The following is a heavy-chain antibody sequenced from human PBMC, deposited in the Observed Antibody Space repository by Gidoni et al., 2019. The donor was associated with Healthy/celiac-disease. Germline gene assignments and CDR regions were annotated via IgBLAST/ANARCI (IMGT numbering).Heavy chain of an antibody. J-gene: IGHJ6*02. Sequence: HSGSTNYNPSLKSRVTISVDTSKNQFSLKLSSVTAADTAVYYCARGVGIGSDSSGYYGPWGTYYGMDVWGQGTTVTVSS. V-gene: IGHV4-34*01. D-gene: IGHD3-22*01. CDR2: HSGST. CDR3: ARGVGIGSDSSGYYGPWGTYYGMDV.